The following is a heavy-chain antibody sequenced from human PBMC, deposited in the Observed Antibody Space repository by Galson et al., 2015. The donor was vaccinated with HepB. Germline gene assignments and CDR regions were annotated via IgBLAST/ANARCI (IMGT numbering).Heavy chain of an antibody. D-gene: IGHD6-19*01. Sequence: SLRLSCAASGFTFSDYYMSWIRQAPGKGLEWVSYISSSSSYTNYADSVKGRFTISRDNAKNSLYLQMNSLRAEDTAVYYCARAGVYSSGFPYWYFDLWGRGTLVTVSS. J-gene: IGHJ2*01. CDR1: GFTFSDYY. CDR2: ISSSSSYT. CDR3: ARAGVYSSGFPYWYFDL. V-gene: IGHV3-11*05.